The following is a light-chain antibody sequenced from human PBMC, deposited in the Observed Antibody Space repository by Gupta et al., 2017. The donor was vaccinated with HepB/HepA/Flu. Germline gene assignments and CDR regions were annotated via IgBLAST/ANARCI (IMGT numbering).Light chain of an antibody. V-gene: IGKV3-15*01. CDR1: QSVSSN. CDR2: GAS. Sequence: EIVMTQSPATLSVSPGERATLSCRASQSVSSNLAWYQQKPGQAPRLLIYGASTRATGIPARVSGSGSGTEFTLTISSLQSEDFAVYYCQQYNNWPPELTFGGGTKVEIK. J-gene: IGKJ4*01. CDR3: QQYNNWPPELT.